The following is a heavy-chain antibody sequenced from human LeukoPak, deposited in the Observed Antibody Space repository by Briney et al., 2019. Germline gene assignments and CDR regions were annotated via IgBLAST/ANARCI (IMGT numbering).Heavy chain of an antibody. Sequence: ASVKVSCKASGYTFTSYYMHWVRQAPGQGLEWMGRIIPVLNITSYAQKFQGSVTITADTSTSTVYMELSSLRSEETAVYYCARDQGLTAPPPFGLDVWGQGTTVIVSS. V-gene: IGHV1-46*01. J-gene: IGHJ6*02. D-gene: IGHD5-18*01. CDR1: GYTFTSYY. CDR2: IIPVLNIT. CDR3: ARDQGLTAPPPFGLDV.